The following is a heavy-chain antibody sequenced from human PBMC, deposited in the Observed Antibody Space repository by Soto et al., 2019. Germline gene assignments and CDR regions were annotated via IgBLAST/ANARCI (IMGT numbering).Heavy chain of an antibody. CDR1: GFSLTTSGVG. V-gene: IGHV2-5*02. CDR3: AHRGYMYGNWDHGYFDY. Sequence: QITLKESGPTRVRPTQTLALTCTFSGFSLTTSGVGVGWIRKTPGKALEWLAVIYWDDDKRYSPSLKSRLTITKDTSKHLVVLTMADMDPVDTATYFCAHRGYMYGNWDHGYFDYWGQGTLVTVSS. J-gene: IGHJ4*02. D-gene: IGHD5-18*01. CDR2: IYWDDDK.